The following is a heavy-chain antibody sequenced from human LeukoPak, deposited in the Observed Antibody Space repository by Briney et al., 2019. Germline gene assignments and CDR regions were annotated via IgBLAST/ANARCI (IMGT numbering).Heavy chain of an antibody. CDR1: GASISSGDYY. D-gene: IGHD1-26*01. Sequence: PSQTLSLTCTVSGASISSGDYYWTWIRQPPGKGLEWIGYIYDSGRTDFNPSLKSRVTISVDRSKNQFSLRLSSVTAADTAVYYCARRYYAGTNAFDIWGQGTMVTVSS. J-gene: IGHJ3*02. CDR2: IYDSGRT. CDR3: ARRYYAGTNAFDI. V-gene: IGHV4-30-2*01.